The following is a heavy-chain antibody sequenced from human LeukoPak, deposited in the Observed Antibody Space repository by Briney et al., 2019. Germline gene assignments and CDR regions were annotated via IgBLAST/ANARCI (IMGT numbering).Heavy chain of an antibody. CDR1: GYTFTSYD. J-gene: IGHJ1*01. V-gene: IGHV1-8*01. D-gene: IGHD3-16*02. CDR2: MNPNSGNT. Sequence: ASVKVSCKASGYTFTSYDINWVRQATGQGLEWMGWMNPNSGNTGYAQKFQGRVTMTRNTSISTAYMELSSLRSEDTAVYYCATEGRLSFEYFQHWGQGTLVTVSS. CDR3: ATEGRLSFEYFQH.